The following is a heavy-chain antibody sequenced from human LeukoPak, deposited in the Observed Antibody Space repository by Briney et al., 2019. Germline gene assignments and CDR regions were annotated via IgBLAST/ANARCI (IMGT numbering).Heavy chain of an antibody. Sequence: GGSLRLSCAASGSTFSSYEMNWVRQVPGKGLEWVSGINWSGGSTGYADPLRGRFTISRDNAKNSLYLQMDSLRAEDTALYYCARAPITSPFYFDYWGQGTLVTVSS. J-gene: IGHJ4*02. V-gene: IGHV3-20*04. CDR1: GSTFSSYE. CDR3: ARAPITSPFYFDY. CDR2: INWSGGST. D-gene: IGHD2-2*01.